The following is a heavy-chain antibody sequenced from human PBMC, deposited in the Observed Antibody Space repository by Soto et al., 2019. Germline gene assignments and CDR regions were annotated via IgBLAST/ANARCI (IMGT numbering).Heavy chain of an antibody. CDR1: GFTFSPYT. CDR2: ISYDGSDK. CDR3: ARGGGFCGADCYKGGIDY. D-gene: IGHD2-21*02. J-gene: IGHJ4*02. V-gene: IGHV3-30-3*01. Sequence: GGSLRLSCAASGFTFSPYTMHWVRQTPGKGLEWVAVISYDGSDKYYADSVRGRFTISRDNSKNTLFLQMNSLRVEDTALYYCARGGGFCGADCYKGGIDYWGQGALVTVSS.